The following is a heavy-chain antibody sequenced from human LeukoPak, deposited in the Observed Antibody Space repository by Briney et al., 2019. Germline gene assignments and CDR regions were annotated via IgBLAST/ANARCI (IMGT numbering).Heavy chain of an antibody. CDR3: AKEPTSYSSGWYFHH. D-gene: IGHD6-25*01. J-gene: IGHJ1*01. V-gene: IGHV3-74*01. CDR1: GFTLSTYW. Sequence: GGSLRLSCAASGFTLSTYWMHWVRQGPGKGLVWVSCINSDGSRTTYADSVKGRFTISRDNAKNTLYLQMNTLRVEDTAVYYCAKEPTSYSSGWYFHHWGQGTLVTVSS. CDR2: INSDGSRT.